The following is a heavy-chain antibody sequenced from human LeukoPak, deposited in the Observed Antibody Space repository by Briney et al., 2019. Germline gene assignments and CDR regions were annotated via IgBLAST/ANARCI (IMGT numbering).Heavy chain of an antibody. V-gene: IGHV1-69*04. CDR1: GGTFSSYA. J-gene: IGHJ4*02. Sequence: ASVKVSCKASGGTFSSYAISWVRQAPGQGLEWMGRIIPIFGIANYAQKLQGRVTMTTDTSTSTVYMELRSLRSDDTAVYYCARALYQYCSSTSCPTAFDYWGQGTLVTVSS. CDR3: ARALYQYCSSTSCPTAFDY. CDR2: IIPIFGIA. D-gene: IGHD2-2*01.